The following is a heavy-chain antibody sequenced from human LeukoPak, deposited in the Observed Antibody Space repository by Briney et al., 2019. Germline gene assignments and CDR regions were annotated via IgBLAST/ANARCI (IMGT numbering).Heavy chain of an antibody. CDR3: ARGNYDFWSGYCGV. D-gene: IGHD3-3*01. CDR2: INTDGSST. V-gene: IGHV3-74*01. Sequence: GGSLRLSCAASGFTFNKHWMHWVRQAPGKGLVWVSRINTDGSSTSYSDSVKGRFTISRDNAKNTLYLQMKSLRAEDTAVYYCARGNYDFWSGYCGVWGKGTTVTVSS. J-gene: IGHJ6*04. CDR1: GFTFNKHW.